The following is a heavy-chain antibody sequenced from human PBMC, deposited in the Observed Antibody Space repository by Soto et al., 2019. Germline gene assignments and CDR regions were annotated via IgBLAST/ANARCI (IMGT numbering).Heavy chain of an antibody. J-gene: IGHJ5*02. V-gene: IGHV1-69*13. CDR1: GGTFSSYA. CDR3: ATSPTAVTRYNWFDP. D-gene: IGHD4-4*01. CDR2: IIPIFGTA. Sequence: SVKVSCKASGGTFSSYAISWVRQAPGQGLEWMGGIIPIFGTANYAQKFQGRVTITADESTSTAYMELSSLRSEDTAVYYCATSPTAVTRYNWFDPWGQGTLVTVSS.